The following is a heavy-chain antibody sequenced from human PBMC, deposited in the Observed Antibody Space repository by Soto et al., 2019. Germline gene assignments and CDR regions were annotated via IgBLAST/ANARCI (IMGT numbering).Heavy chain of an antibody. CDR3: ATGGDTAKDGY. Sequence: VQLVESGGGLVQPGGSLRLSCAGSGFTVTDNHMTWVRQAPGRGSEWVSTIYYNGNTFHADSVWGRFTISRDTSKNMLYLQMNSLRAEDTAVYYCATGGDTAKDGYWGQGTLVTVSS. D-gene: IGHD5-18*01. CDR2: IYYNGNT. J-gene: IGHJ4*02. V-gene: IGHV3-53*01. CDR1: GFTVTDNH.